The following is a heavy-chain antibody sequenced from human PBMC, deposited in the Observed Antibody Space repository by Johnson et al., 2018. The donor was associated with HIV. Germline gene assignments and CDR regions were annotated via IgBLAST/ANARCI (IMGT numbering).Heavy chain of an antibody. V-gene: IGHV3-7*02. CDR3: ARSSGYYGTDAFDI. CDR1: GFTFSSYW. CDR2: IKQDGSNT. D-gene: IGHD3-22*01. J-gene: IGHJ3*02. Sequence: VQLVESGGGLVQPGGSLRLSCAASGFTFSSYWMSWVRQAPGKGLEWVANIKQDGSNTYYADSVKGRFTISRDNSKNTLYLQMHSLRPEDTAVYYCARSSGYYGTDAFDIWGQGTMVTVSS.